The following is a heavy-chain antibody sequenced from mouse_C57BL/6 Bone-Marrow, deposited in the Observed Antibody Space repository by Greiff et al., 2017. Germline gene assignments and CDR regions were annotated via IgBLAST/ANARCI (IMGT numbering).Heavy chain of an antibody. V-gene: IGHV1-63*01. CDR2: IYPGGGYT. CDR3: ARLNYDAMDY. Sequence: QVQLQQSGAELVRPGTSVKMSCKASGYTFTNYWIGWAKQRPGHGLEWIGDIYPGGGYTNYNEKFKGNATLTADKSSSTAYMQFSSLTSEDSAIYYFARLNYDAMDYWGQGTSVTVSS. J-gene: IGHJ4*01. CDR1: GYTFTNYW.